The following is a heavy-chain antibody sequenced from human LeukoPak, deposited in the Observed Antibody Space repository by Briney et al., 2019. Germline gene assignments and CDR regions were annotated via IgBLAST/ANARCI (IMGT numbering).Heavy chain of an antibody. J-gene: IGHJ5*02. D-gene: IGHD5-18*01. CDR1: GGTFSSYT. CDR2: IIPILGIA. V-gene: IGHV1-69*02. CDR3: ARAVRGVDTAMVGYNWFDP. Sequence: SVKVSCKASGGTFSSYTISWVRQAPGQGLEWMGRIIPILGIANYAQKFQGRVTITADKSTSTAYMELSSLRSEDTAVYYCARAVRGVDTAMVGYNWFDPWGREPWSPSPQ.